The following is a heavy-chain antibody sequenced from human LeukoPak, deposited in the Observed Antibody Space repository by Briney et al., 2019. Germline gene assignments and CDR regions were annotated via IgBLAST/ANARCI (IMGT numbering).Heavy chain of an antibody. Sequence: GASVKVSCKASGYTFTSFDINWVRQATGQGLEWMGWMNPNSGNTDYSEKFQGRVTMTRNTSITTGYMELSSLRSEDTAVYYCVIADYWGQGTLVTVSS. J-gene: IGHJ4*02. CDR1: GYTFTSFD. V-gene: IGHV1-8*01. D-gene: IGHD6-13*01. CDR2: MNPNSGNT. CDR3: VIADY.